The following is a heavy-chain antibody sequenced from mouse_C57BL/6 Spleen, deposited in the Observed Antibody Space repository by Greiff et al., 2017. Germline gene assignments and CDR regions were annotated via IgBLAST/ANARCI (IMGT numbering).Heavy chain of an antibody. V-gene: IGHV1-53*01. J-gene: IGHJ4*01. CDR2: IYPSNGGT. CDR3: ARYSYDGKSYAMDY. D-gene: IGHD2-12*01. CDR1: GYTFTSYW. Sequence: QVQLQQPGTELVKPGASVKLSCKASGYTFTSYWMHWVKQRPGQGLEWIGNIYPSNGGTNYNEKFKSKATLTVDTSSSTAYMQLSSLTSEDSAVYVCARYSYDGKSYAMDYWGQGTSVTVSS.